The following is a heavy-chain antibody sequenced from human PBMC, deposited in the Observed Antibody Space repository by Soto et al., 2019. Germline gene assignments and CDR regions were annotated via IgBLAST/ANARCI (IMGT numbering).Heavy chain of an antibody. J-gene: IGHJ6*03. CDR2: TYYRYKWYS. CDR3: ARDGLGRDWNKYCYYYMDV. D-gene: IGHD1-1*01. V-gene: IGHV6-1*01. CDR1: GDSVSSNSAA. Sequence: QVQLQQSGPGLVKPSQTLSLTCAISGDSVSSNSAAWNWIRQSQSRGLEWLGRTYYRYKWYSDYKVTVKKQITISPATSKNQSSLQLNSVTPEDTAVYYCARDGLGRDWNKYCYYYMDVWGKGTTVTVSS.